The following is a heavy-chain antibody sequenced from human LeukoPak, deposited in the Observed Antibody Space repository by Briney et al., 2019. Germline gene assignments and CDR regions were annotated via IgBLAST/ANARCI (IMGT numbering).Heavy chain of an antibody. J-gene: IGHJ3*02. CDR1: GFTFSGAA. D-gene: IGHD6-6*01. V-gene: IGHV3-73*01. CDR3: LRSSSSDAFDI. Sequence: GGSLRLSCAASGFTFSGAAMHWVRQASGKGLEWVGRIRSKANNYAATYGESVNGRFTISRDDSKNTAYLQMNGLKSEDTAVYYCLRSSSSDAFDIWGQGTMVTVSS. CDR2: IRSKANNYAA.